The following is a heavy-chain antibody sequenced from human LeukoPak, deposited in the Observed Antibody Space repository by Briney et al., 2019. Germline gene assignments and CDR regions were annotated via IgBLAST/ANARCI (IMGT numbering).Heavy chain of an antibody. V-gene: IGHV4-34*01. Sequence: SETLSLTCAVYGGSFSGYYWSWIRQPPGKGLEWIGEINHSGSTNYNPSLKSRVTISVDTSKNQFSLKLSSVTAADTAVYYCARVTNYYGSGSLTFLFDYWGQGTLVTVSS. CDR2: INHSGST. CDR1: GGSFSGYY. CDR3: ARVTNYYGSGSLTFLFDY. D-gene: IGHD3-10*01. J-gene: IGHJ4*02.